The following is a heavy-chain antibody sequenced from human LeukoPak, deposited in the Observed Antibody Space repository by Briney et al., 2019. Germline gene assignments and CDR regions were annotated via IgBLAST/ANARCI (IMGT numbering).Heavy chain of an antibody. J-gene: IGHJ5*02. CDR2: INAGNGNT. V-gene: IGHV1-3*01. Sequence: ASVKVSCKASGYTFTSYAMHWVRQAPGQRLEWMGWINAGNGNTKYSQKFQGRVTITRDTSASTAYMELSSLRSEDTAVYYCAGDPITMVRGGQNWFDPWGQGTLVTVSS. CDR1: GYTFTSYA. D-gene: IGHD3-10*01. CDR3: AGDPITMVRGGQNWFDP.